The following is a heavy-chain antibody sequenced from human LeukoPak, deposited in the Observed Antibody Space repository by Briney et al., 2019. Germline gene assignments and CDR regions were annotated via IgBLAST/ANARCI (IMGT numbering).Heavy chain of an antibody. CDR3: ARGGSYRPIDY. CDR1: GFTFSSYK. D-gene: IGHD3-16*02. V-gene: IGHV3-21*01. CDR2: FIDSGSHK. J-gene: IGHJ4*02. Sequence: GGSLRLSCAASGFTFSSYKMNWARKPPGRGLEGVPSFIDSGSHKYYADSVKGRFTISRDNDKNSLYLQMNSLRAEDTAVYYCARGGSYRPIDYWGQGTLVTVSS.